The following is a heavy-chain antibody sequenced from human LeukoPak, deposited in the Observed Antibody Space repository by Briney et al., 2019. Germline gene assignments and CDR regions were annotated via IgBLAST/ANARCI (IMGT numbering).Heavy chain of an antibody. D-gene: IGHD3-9*01. CDR2: INHSGST. Sequence: SETLSLTCAVYGGSFSGYYWSWIRQPPGKGLEWIGEINHSGSTNYNPSLKSRVTISVDTSKNQFSLKLSSVTAADTAVYYCARGPPYDILTGYFFDYSGQGTLVTVSS. J-gene: IGHJ4*02. CDR3: ARGPPYDILTGYFFDY. CDR1: GGSFSGYY. V-gene: IGHV4-34*01.